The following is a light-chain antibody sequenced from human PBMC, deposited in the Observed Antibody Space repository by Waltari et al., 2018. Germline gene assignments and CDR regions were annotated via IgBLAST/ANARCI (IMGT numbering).Light chain of an antibody. V-gene: IGKV3-20*01. CDR1: QSVRGS. CDR3: QHYVRLPAT. CDR2: GAS. Sequence: EIVLTRSPGTLSLSPGERATLSCKASQSVRGSLAWYQQKAGQAPRLLIYGASSRATGIPDRFSSSGSGTDFSLTISRLEPEDFAVYYCQHYVRLPATFGQGTKVEI. J-gene: IGKJ1*01.